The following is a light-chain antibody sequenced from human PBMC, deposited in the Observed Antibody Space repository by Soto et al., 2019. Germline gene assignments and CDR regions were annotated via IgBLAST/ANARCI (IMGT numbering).Light chain of an antibody. Sequence: EIVMTQSPATLSVSPGERATLSCRASQSVSSYLAWYQQKPGQAPRLLIYGASTRATGIPARFSGSGSGTEFILTISSLQSEDFAVYYCQQYSSSPLTFGGGTKVDI. V-gene: IGKV3-15*01. CDR3: QQYSSSPLT. CDR1: QSVSSY. CDR2: GAS. J-gene: IGKJ4*01.